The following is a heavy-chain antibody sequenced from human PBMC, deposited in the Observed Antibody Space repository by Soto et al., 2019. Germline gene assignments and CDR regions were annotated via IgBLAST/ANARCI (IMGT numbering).Heavy chain of an antibody. CDR1: GFTFSTYS. CDR3: ARDLGVALAPLTLDS. V-gene: IGHV3-21*01. D-gene: IGHD3-16*01. CDR2: ITTSSSFR. J-gene: IGHJ5*01. Sequence: PGGSLRLACAASGFTFSTYSMNWARQEPGKGLEWVADITTSSSFRFYADSLKGRFTISRDDAKNSLYLQMNSLRVEDTGVYYCARDLGVALAPLTLDSWGQGTLVTGSS.